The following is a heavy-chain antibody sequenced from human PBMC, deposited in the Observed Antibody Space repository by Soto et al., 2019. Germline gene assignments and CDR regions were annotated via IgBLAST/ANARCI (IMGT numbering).Heavy chain of an antibody. CDR1: GFTFSSYS. CDR3: ARDKNYDSAPEMVDWFDP. V-gene: IGHV3-21*01. CDR2: ISSSSYI. J-gene: IGHJ5*02. Sequence: PGGSLRLSCAASGFTFSSYSMNWVRQAPGKGLEWVSSISSSSYIYYADSVKGRFTISRDNAKNSLYLQMNSLRAEDTAVYYCARDKNYDSAPEMVDWFDPWGQGTLVTVS. D-gene: IGHD3-22*01.